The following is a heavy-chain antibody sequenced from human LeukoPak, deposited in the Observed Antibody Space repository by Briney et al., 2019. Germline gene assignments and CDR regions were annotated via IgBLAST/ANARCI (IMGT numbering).Heavy chain of an antibody. J-gene: IGHJ4*02. D-gene: IGHD3-10*01. CDR1: GFTVSSNY. V-gene: IGHV3-66*01. Sequence: GGSLRLSCAASGFTVSSNYMSWVRQAPGKGLEWVSVTYSGGSTYYADSVKGRFTISRDNSKNTLYLQMNSLRAEDTAVYYCARDLLQHYYGSGSYSDYWGQGTLVTVSS. CDR3: ARDLLQHYYGSGSYSDY. CDR2: TYSGGST.